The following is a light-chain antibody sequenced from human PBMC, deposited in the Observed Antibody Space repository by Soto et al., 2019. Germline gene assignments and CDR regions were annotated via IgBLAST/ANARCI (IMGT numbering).Light chain of an antibody. CDR3: VLYMGSGIVM. V-gene: IGLV8-61*01. CDR1: YGSVTTSYY. J-gene: IGLJ3*02. Sequence: QTVVTQEPSFSVSPGGTVTLTCGLSYGSVTTSYYPSWYQQTPGQAPRTLIYSTNTRSSGVPDRFSGSILGNKAALTITGAQADDESDYYCVLYMGSGIVMFGGVTKLTVL. CDR2: STN.